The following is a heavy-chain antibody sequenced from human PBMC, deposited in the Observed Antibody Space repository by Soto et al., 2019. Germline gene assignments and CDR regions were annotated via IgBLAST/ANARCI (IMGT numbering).Heavy chain of an antibody. J-gene: IGHJ5*02. CDR2: IYWNDDK. D-gene: IGHD6-13*01. CDR1: GFSLSTSGVG. CDR3: AHSPPSSSGKTRRSNWFDP. Sequence: QITLKESGPTLVKPRQTLTLTCTFSGFSLSTSGVGVGWIRQPPGKALEWLALIYWNDDKRYSPSLKSRLTITKDTSKNQVVLTMTNMDPVDTATYYCAHSPPSSSGKTRRSNWFDPWGQGTLVTVSS. V-gene: IGHV2-5*01.